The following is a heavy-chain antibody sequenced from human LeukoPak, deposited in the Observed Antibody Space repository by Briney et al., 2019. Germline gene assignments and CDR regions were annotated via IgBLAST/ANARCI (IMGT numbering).Heavy chain of an antibody. CDR2: ISYDGSNK. CDR1: GFTFCSYG. V-gene: IGHV3-30*18. Sequence: GRSLRLSCAASGFTFCSYGMHWVRQAPGKGLEWVAVISYDGSNKYYADSVKGRFTISRDNSKNTLYLQMNSLRAEDTAVYYCAKSEEKYSSGWYLDYWGQGTLVTVSS. J-gene: IGHJ4*02. CDR3: AKSEEKYSSGWYLDY. D-gene: IGHD6-19*01.